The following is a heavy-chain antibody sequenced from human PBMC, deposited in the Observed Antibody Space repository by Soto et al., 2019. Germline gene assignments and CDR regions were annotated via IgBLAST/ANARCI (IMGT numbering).Heavy chain of an antibody. CDR2: VYRTWLT. Sequence: PSETLSLTCRVSGASVSSETHFLTWIRHPPGKGLEWIGYVYRTWLTNSNPALTSRVTVSAARSKNQFSLTLRSVTAADTAVYYCVREDMRGTYYFYYGGPGIQITV. D-gene: IGHD3-16*01. CDR1: GASVSSETHF. CDR3: VREDMRGTYYFYY. V-gene: IGHV4-61*01. J-gene: IGHJ4*02.